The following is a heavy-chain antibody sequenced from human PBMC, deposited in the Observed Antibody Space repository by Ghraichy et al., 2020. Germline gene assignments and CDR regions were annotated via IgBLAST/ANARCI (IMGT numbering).Heavy chain of an antibody. V-gene: IGHV4-34*01. CDR1: GGSFSGYY. CDR2: INHSGST. CDR3: ARGNWGSGGADFDY. D-gene: IGHD7-27*01. Sequence: GSLRLSCAVYGGSFSGYYWSWIRQPPGKGLEWIGEINHSGSTNYNPSLKSRVTISVDTSKNQFSLKLSSVTAADTAVYYCARGNWGSGGADFDYWGQGTLVTVSS. J-gene: IGHJ4*02.